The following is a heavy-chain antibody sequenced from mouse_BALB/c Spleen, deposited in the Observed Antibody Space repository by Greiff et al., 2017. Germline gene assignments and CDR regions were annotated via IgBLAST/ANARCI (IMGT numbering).Heavy chain of an antibody. V-gene: IGHV3-5*02. Sequence: EVKLQESGPGLVKPSQTVSLTCTVTGISITTGNYRWSWIRQFPGTKLEWIGYIYYSGTITYNPSLTSRTTITSDTSKNQFFLEMNSLTAEDTATYYCARALLRYWYFDVWGAGTTVTVSS. D-gene: IGHD1-1*01. J-gene: IGHJ1*01. CDR2: IYYSGTI. CDR3: ARALLRYWYFDV. CDR1: GISITTGNYR.